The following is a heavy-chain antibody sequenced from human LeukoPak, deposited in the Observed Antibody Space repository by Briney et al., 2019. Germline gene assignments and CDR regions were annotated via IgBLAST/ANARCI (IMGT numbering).Heavy chain of an antibody. CDR2: IYYSGSI. V-gene: IGHV4-39*01. CDR1: GGSFRSSRYY. D-gene: IGHD1-26*01. Sequence: PSETLSLTCAVYGGSFRSSRYYWGWIRQPPGKGLERLGSIYYSGSIDYNPSLRGRVTISEDTSRNQFSLKLSSVTAADTAVYYCATPYSGGYHGLDIWGQGTMITVSS. CDR3: ATPYSGGYHGLDI. J-gene: IGHJ3*02.